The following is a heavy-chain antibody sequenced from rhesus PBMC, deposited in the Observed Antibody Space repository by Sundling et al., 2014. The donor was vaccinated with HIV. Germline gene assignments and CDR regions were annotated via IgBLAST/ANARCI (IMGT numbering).Heavy chain of an antibody. V-gene: IGHV3-54*02. Sequence: EVQLVESGGGLVQPGGSLRLSCEASGFTFSSHGMHWVRQAPGKGLEWVAVISFDGGKKYYADSVKDRFTISRDNSRNMVYLQMNILKLEDTAVYYCARELRIRKFGLVITPNALDSWGQGVVVTVSS. D-gene: IGHD3-3*01. CDR3: ARELRIRKFGLVITPNALDS. CDR1: GFTFSSHG. J-gene: IGHJ6*01. CDR2: ISFDGGKK.